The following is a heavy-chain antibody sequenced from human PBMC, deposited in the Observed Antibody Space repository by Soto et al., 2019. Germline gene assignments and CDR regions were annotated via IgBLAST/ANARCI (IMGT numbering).Heavy chain of an antibody. CDR2: TYYNGDT. CDR3: PRGPGDIDGCRTVDF. J-gene: IGHJ4*02. Sequence: PSETLSLTCTVSDDSFRGADYYWSWIRQPLGKGPEWIGYTYYNGDTKYNPALKSRVTMSVDTSKNQFSLRLSSVTAADTAAYLCPRGPGDIDGCRTVDFWGRGILVNAPQ. V-gene: IGHV4-61*08. CDR1: DDSFRGADYY. D-gene: IGHD6-19*01.